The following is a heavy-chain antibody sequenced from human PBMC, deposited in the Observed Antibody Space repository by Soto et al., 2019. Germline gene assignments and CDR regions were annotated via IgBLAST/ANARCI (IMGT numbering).Heavy chain of an antibody. CDR2: ISYDGSNK. CDR1: GFTFSSYG. J-gene: IGHJ4*02. CDR3: AKAIYPWVARPIYFDY. D-gene: IGHD6-6*01. V-gene: IGHV3-30*18. Sequence: GGPLSLSCAASGFTFSSYGMHWVRQAPGKGLEWVAVISYDGSNKYYADSVKGRFTISRDNSKNTLYLQMNSLRAEDTAVYYCAKAIYPWVARPIYFDYWGQGTLVTVSS.